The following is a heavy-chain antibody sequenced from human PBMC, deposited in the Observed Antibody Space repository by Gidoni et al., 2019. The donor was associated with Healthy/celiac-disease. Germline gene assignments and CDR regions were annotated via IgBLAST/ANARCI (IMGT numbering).Heavy chain of an antibody. CDR1: GFTFSDYY. CDR3: ARDHKDDDNYYGMDV. V-gene: IGHV3-11*06. Sequence: QVQLVESGGGLVKPGGSLRLSCAASGFTFSDYYMSWIRQAPGKGLEWVSYISSSSSYTNYADSVKGRFTISRDNAKNSLYLQMNSLRAEDTAVYYCARDHKDDDNYYGMDVWGQGTTVTVSS. CDR2: ISSSSSYT. J-gene: IGHJ6*02. D-gene: IGHD3-22*01.